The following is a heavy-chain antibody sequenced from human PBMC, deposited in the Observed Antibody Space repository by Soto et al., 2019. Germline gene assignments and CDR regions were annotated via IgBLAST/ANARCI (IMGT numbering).Heavy chain of an antibody. D-gene: IGHD3-22*01. Sequence: ASVKVSCKASGYTFTSYGISWVRQAPGQGLEWMGWISAYNGNTNYAQKLQGRVTMTTDTSTSTAYMELRSLRSDDTAVYYCARDGMIVVVITRYYYGTDVWGQGTTVTVSS. J-gene: IGHJ6*02. CDR1: GYTFTSYG. CDR3: ARDGMIVVVITRYYYGTDV. V-gene: IGHV1-18*04. CDR2: ISAYNGNT.